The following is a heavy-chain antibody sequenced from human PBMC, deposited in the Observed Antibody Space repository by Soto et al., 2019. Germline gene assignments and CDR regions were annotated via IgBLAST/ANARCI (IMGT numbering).Heavy chain of an antibody. D-gene: IGHD3-16*01. Sequence: GGSLRLSCAASGFKFSNYAMSWVRQAPGKGLEWVSLISATGGGTYYADSVKGRFTISRDNSHNTLYLQVHSLTAEDTAVYYCAKDRRAGGNSAFYFDFWGQGAQVTLS. CDR3: AKDRRAGGNSAFYFDF. V-gene: IGHV3-23*01. J-gene: IGHJ4*02. CDR2: ISATGGGT. CDR1: GFKFSNYA.